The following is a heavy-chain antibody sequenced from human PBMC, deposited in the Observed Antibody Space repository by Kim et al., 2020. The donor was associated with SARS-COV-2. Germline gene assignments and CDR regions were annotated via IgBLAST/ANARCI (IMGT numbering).Heavy chain of an antibody. CDR1: GFTFSSYG. Sequence: GGSLRLSCAASGFTFSSYGMHWVRQAPGKGLEWVAVISYDGSNKYYADSVKGRFTISRDNSKNTLYLQMNSLRAEDTAVYYCVKQGPPNEYSSSSIGYYFDYWGQGTLVTVSS. CDR3: VKQGPPNEYSSSSIGYYFDY. V-gene: IGHV3-30*18. D-gene: IGHD6-6*01. J-gene: IGHJ4*02. CDR2: ISYDGSNK.